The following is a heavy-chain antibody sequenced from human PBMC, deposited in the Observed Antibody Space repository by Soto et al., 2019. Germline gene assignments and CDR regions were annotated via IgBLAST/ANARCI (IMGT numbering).Heavy chain of an antibody. CDR1: GFTFSSYA. J-gene: IGHJ4*02. Sequence: EVQLLESGGGLVQPGGSLRLSCAASGFTFSSYAMTWVRQAPGKGLEWVSTISGSGGSTYYADSVRGRFTISRDNSKNTPYLQMNSLRAEDTAIYYCAKEDSGSGSYYVYWGQGTLVTVSS. D-gene: IGHD3-10*01. CDR3: AKEDSGSGSYYVY. V-gene: IGHV3-23*01. CDR2: ISGSGGST.